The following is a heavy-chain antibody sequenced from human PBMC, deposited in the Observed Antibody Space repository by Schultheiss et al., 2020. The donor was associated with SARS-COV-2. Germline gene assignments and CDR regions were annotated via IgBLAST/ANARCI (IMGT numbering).Heavy chain of an antibody. V-gene: IGHV3-74*01. CDR2: INSDGSST. CDR3: AREEGDGYILDFDY. Sequence: GGSLRLSCAASGFTFSSYWMHWVRQAPGKGLVWVSRINSDGSSTSYADSVKGRFTISRDNAKNTLYLQMNSLRAEDTAVYYCAREEGDGYILDFDYWGQGTLVTVSS. D-gene: IGHD5-24*01. J-gene: IGHJ4*02. CDR1: GFTFSSYW.